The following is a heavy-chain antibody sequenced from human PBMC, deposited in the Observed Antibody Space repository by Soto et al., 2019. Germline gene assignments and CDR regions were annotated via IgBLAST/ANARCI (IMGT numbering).Heavy chain of an antibody. CDR3: ARGARGGFDL. Sequence: EVQLVESGGGLVQPGESLRLSCAASGFTFDYYWMHWVRQAPGKGLVWVSRVHSDGTTTTYADSVKGRFTISRDNARNTVSLQVSSLRAEDTAIYYCARGARGGFDLWGHGTVVTVSS. CDR2: VHSDGTTT. D-gene: IGHD3-10*01. V-gene: IGHV3-74*01. J-gene: IGHJ3*01. CDR1: GFTFDYYW.